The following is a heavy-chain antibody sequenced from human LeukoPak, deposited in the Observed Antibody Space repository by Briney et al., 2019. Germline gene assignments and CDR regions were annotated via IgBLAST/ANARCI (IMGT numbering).Heavy chain of an antibody. Sequence: PSETLSLTCTVSGGSISSYYWSWIRQPPGKGLEWIGYIYYSGSTNYNPSLKSRVTISVDASKNQFSLKLSSVTAADTAVYYCARFMKSWEFNWFDPWGQGTLVTVSS. J-gene: IGHJ5*02. CDR2: IYYSGST. V-gene: IGHV4-59*01. CDR3: ARFMKSWEFNWFDP. CDR1: GGSISSYY. D-gene: IGHD3-16*01.